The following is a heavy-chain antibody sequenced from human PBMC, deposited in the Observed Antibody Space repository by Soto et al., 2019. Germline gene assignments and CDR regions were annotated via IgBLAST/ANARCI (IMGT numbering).Heavy chain of an antibody. CDR3: ARDQTRITIFGVVIIPGWFDP. Sequence: QVQLVQSGAEVKKPGSSVKVSCKASGGTFSSYAISWVRQAPGQGLEWMGGIIPIFGTANYAQKFQGRVTITADESTRTAYMELGSLRSEDTAVYYCARDQTRITIFGVVIIPGWFDPWGQGTLVTVSS. V-gene: IGHV1-69*01. D-gene: IGHD3-3*01. J-gene: IGHJ5*02. CDR1: GGTFSSYA. CDR2: IIPIFGTA.